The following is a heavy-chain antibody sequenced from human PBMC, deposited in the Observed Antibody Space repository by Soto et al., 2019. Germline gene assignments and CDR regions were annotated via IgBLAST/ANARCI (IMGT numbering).Heavy chain of an antibody. CDR1: GGSISSYY. CDR2: IHNSGST. CDR3: AAGGTAWYNWFDP. Sequence: PSETLSLTCSVSGGSISSYYWNWIRQPPGKGLEWIGYIHNSGSTNYNPSLESRANMSLDTSTNHISLRLSSVTAADTGVYFCAAGGTAWYNWFDPWGQGALVTVSS. D-gene: IGHD2-8*02. J-gene: IGHJ5*02. V-gene: IGHV4-59*01.